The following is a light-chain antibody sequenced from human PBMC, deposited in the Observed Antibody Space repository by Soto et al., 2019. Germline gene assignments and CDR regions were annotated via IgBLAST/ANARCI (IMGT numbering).Light chain of an antibody. CDR2: AAS. CDR1: QSISSY. V-gene: IGKV1-39*01. J-gene: IGKJ5*01. Sequence: DIQMTQSPSSLSASVGDRVTITCRASQSISSYLNWYQQKPGKAPMLLIYAASSLQSGVPSRFSGRGSGTDFTLTISSLQPEDFATYYCQQSYSTPITFGQGTRLEIK. CDR3: QQSYSTPIT.